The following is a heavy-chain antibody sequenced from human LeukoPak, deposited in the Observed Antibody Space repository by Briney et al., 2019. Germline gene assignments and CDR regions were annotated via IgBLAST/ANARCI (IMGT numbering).Heavy chain of an antibody. CDR1: GGSFSGYY. D-gene: IGHD3-10*01. CDR3: ARGVHVLLWFGREKDAFDI. CDR2: INHSGST. V-gene: IGHV4-34*01. J-gene: IGHJ3*02. Sequence: PSETLSLTCAVYGGSFSGYYWSWIRQPPGKGLEWIGEINHSGSTNYNPSLKSRVTISVDTSKNQFSLKLSSVTAADTAVYYCARGVHVLLWFGREKDAFDIWGQGTMVTVSS.